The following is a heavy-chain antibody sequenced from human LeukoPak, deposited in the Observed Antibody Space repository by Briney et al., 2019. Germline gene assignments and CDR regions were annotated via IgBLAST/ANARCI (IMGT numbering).Heavy chain of an antibody. D-gene: IGHD3-22*01. Sequence: SENLSLTCAVYGGSFSGYYWSWMRQPPGKGLEWIREINHSGSTNYNPSLKSRVTISVDTSKNQLSLKLSSVTAADTAVYYCARRTQGWLLLSNFDYWGQGTLVTVSS. J-gene: IGHJ4*02. CDR1: GGSFSGYY. V-gene: IGHV4-34*01. CDR3: ARRTQGWLLLSNFDY. CDR2: INHSGST.